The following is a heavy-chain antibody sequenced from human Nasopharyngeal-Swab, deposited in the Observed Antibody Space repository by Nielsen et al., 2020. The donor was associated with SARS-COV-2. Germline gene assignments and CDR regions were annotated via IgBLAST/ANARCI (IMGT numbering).Heavy chain of an antibody. J-gene: IGHJ6*02. Sequence: RQAPGKGLEWIGEINHSGSTNYNPSLKSRVIISVDKSKNQFSLKLSSVTAADTAVYYCARGAPRGGYDFSLYYYYYYGVDVWGQGTTVTVSS. V-gene: IGHV4-34*01. D-gene: IGHD5-12*01. CDR3: ARGAPRGGYDFSLYYYYYYGVDV. CDR2: INHSGST.